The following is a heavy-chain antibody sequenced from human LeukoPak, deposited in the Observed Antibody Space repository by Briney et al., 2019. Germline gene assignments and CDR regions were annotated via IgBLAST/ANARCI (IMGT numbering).Heavy chain of an antibody. Sequence: GGSLRLSCAASGFNFRGYFMDWVRQAPGKGLEWVGRIRGKNNNYTAEYAASVKGRFIISRDDSTNSLSLQMNSLKTEDTAIYYCARVGSRYCSGANCYDGFWGQGTLVSVSS. V-gene: IGHV3-72*01. CDR1: GFNFRGYF. J-gene: IGHJ4*02. CDR2: IRGKNNNYTA. D-gene: IGHD2-15*01. CDR3: ARVGSRYCSGANCYDGF.